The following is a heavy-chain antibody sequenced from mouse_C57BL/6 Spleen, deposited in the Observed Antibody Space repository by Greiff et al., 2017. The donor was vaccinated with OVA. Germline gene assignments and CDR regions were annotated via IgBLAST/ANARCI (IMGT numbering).Heavy chain of an antibody. Sequence: VQLQQSGAELVRPGASVTLSCKASGYTFPDYEMHWVKQTPVHGLEWIGAIDPETGGTAYNQKFTGKAILTADKSSSTAYLERRSLTSEDSAVYYCTRVGYYVGVYWGQGTTLTVSS. J-gene: IGHJ2*01. CDR2: IDPETGGT. CDR1: GYTFPDYE. D-gene: IGHD2-3*01. V-gene: IGHV1-15*01. CDR3: TRVGYYVGVY.